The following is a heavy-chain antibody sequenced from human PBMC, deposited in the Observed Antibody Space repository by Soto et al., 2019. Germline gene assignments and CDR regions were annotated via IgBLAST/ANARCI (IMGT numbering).Heavy chain of an antibody. D-gene: IGHD3-16*02. CDR1: GGSISSGGYY. Sequence: SETLSLTCTVSGGSISSGGYYWSWIRQHPGKGLEWIGYIYYSGSTYYNPSLKSRVTISVDTSKNQFSLKLSSVTAADTAVYYCARARVRYYYFEYWGQGTLVTVSS. J-gene: IGHJ4*02. V-gene: IGHV4-31*02. CDR2: IYYSGST. CDR3: ARARVRYYYFEY.